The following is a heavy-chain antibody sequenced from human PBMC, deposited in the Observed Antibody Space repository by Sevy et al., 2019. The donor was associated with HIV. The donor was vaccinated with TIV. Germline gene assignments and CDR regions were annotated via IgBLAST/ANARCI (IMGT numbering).Heavy chain of an antibody. D-gene: IGHD3-10*01. V-gene: IGHV4-34*01. Sequence: SETLSLTCGVSDGYFSGYYWTWIRQSPGKGLEWIGEVTHSGTTNYNPSLKTRVTISADTSTSEFSLKVSSVTAADTAIYYCGRGDFGSGRGSFDPWGQGSLVTVSS. CDR1: DGYFSGYY. CDR3: GRGDFGSGRGSFDP. J-gene: IGHJ5*02. CDR2: VTHSGTT.